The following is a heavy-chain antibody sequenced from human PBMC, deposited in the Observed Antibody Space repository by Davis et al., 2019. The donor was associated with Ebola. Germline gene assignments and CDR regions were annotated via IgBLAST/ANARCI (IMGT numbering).Heavy chain of an antibody. CDR2: IRSKANSYAT. CDR1: GFTFSGSA. Sequence: PGGSLRLSCAASGFTFSGSAMHWVRQASGKGLEWVGRIRSKANSYATAYAASVKGRFTISRDDSKNTAYLQMNSLKTEDTAVYYCTSTHSSSVDYWGQGTLVTVSS. D-gene: IGHD6-13*01. J-gene: IGHJ4*02. CDR3: TSTHSSSVDY. V-gene: IGHV3-73*01.